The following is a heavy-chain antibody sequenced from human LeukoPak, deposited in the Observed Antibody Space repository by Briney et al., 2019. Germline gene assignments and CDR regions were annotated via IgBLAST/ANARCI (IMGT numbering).Heavy chain of an antibody. CDR2: ISSSSSYI. D-gene: IGHD4-17*01. V-gene: IGHV3-21*01. J-gene: IGHJ3*02. CDR1: GFTFSSYS. CDR3: ARDGTVTKEDAFDI. Sequence: GGSLRLSXAASGFTFSSYSMNWVRQAPGKGLEWVSSISSSSSYIYYADSVKGRFTISRDNAKNSLYLQMNSLRAEDTAVYYCARDGTVTKEDAFDIWGQGTMVTVSS.